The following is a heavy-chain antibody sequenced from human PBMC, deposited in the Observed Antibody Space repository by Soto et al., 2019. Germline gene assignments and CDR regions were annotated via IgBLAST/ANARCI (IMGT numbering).Heavy chain of an antibody. D-gene: IGHD3-22*01. J-gene: IGHJ4*02. CDR1: GGSISSGGYY. Sequence: SETLSLTCTVSGGSISSGGYYWSWIRQHPGKGLEWIGYIFYSGNTYYTPSLKSRVTISVDTSKNQFSLKLSSVTAADTAVYYCARATYYYDSSGYSDRVLDYWGQGTMVTVSS. CDR3: ARATYYYDSSGYSDRVLDY. CDR2: IFYSGNT. V-gene: IGHV4-31*03.